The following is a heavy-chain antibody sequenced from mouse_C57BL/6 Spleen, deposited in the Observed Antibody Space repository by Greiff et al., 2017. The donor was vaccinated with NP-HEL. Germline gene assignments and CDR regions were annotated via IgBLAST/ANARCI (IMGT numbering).Heavy chain of an antibody. CDR3: ARSYYDHAGYFDV. CDR1: GYTFTSYW. V-gene: IGHV1-69*01. CDR2: IDPSDSYT. J-gene: IGHJ1*03. D-gene: IGHD2-10*01. Sequence: QVQLQQPGAELVMPGASVKLSCKASGYTFTSYWMHWVKQRPGQGLEWIGEIDPSDSYTNYNQKFKGKSTLTVDKSSSTAYMQLSSLTSEDSAVYYCARSYYDHAGYFDVWGTGTTATVSS.